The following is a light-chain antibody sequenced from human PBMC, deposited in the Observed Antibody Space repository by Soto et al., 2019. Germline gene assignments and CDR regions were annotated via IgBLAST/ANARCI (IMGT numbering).Light chain of an antibody. V-gene: IGLV1-44*01. J-gene: IGLJ3*02. CDR1: NSNIGYYP. CDR3: ATWDDRLNGPV. Sequence: QSVLTQPPSASGTPGQRVTISCSGSNSNIGYYPVNWYQQFPGTAPKLLLYINSERPSGVPDRFSGSKSGTSASLTISGLQSEDEAHYYCATWDDRLNGPVFGGGTKVTVL. CDR2: INS.